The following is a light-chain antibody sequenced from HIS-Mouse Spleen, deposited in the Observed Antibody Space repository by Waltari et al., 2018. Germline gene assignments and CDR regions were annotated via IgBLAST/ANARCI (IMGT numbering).Light chain of an antibody. CDR3: SSYAGSNNLV. CDR2: EVS. V-gene: IGLV2-8*01. CDR1: SSTVGGYNI. J-gene: IGLJ3*02. Sequence: QSARPHPPSPPGSPGRSATSPCPGPSSTVGGYNIASCYQQPPGKAPKLMIYEVSKRPSGVPDRFSGSKSGNTASLTVSGLQAEDEADYYCSSYAGSNNLVFGGGTKLTVL.